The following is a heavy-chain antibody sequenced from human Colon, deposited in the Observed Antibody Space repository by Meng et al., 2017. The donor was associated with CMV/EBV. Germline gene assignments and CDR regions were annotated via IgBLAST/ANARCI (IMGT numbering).Heavy chain of an antibody. CDR2: ISAKNGNT. Sequence: ASVKVSCKASGYTFMSYAITWVRQAPGQGLEWMGWISAKNGNTNYVQRLQDRVTMTTDTSTSTAYMELSSLKSDDTAVYYCARDVDINYGELSQKLYAMHVWGQGTTVTVSS. CDR1: GYTFMSYA. V-gene: IGHV1-18*04. CDR3: ARDVDINYGELSQKLYAMHV. D-gene: IGHD3-10*01. J-gene: IGHJ6*02.